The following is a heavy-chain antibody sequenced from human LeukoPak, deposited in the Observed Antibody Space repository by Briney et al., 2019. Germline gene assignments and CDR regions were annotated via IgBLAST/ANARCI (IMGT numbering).Heavy chain of an antibody. CDR3: ARAYSGYDPHYFDY. CDR2: ISSSSSYI. J-gene: IGHJ4*02. CDR1: GFTFSSYS. V-gene: IGHV3-21*01. Sequence: KSGGSLRLSCAASGFTFSSYSMNWVRQAPGKGLEWVSSISSSSSYIYYADSVKGRFTISRDNAKNSLYLQMNSLRAEDTAVYYCARAYSGYDPHYFDYWGQGTLVTVSS. D-gene: IGHD5-12*01.